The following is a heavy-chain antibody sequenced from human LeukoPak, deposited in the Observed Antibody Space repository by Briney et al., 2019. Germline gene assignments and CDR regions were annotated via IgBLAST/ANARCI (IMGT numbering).Heavy chain of an antibody. CDR2: SRNKAKSYTT. D-gene: IGHD6-19*01. CDR3: VRVGSVAGSDYLDY. Sequence: PGGSLRLSCAVSGFTFSDHFLDRVRQAPGKGLEWVGRSRNKAKSYTTEYAASVKGRFTISRDDSKNSLYLRMNSLKTEDTAVCYCVRVGSVAGSDYLDYWGQGTLVTVSS. V-gene: IGHV3-72*01. J-gene: IGHJ4*02. CDR1: GFTFSDHF.